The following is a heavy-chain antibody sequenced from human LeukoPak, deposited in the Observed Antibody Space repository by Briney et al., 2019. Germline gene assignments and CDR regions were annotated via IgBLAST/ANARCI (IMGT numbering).Heavy chain of an antibody. CDR2: IKSRSDGGTT. CDR3: TTGNWGSFSY. J-gene: IGHJ4*02. D-gene: IGHD7-27*01. CDR1: VFTFRNAW. Sequence: GGSLRLPCAASVFTFRNAWMNWVRQAPGKGLEWVGRIKSRSDGGTTDYVAPVKGRFTISRDDSKHTLYLQVNSLKTEDTAVYYCTTGNWGSFSYWGQGTLVTVSS. V-gene: IGHV3-15*01.